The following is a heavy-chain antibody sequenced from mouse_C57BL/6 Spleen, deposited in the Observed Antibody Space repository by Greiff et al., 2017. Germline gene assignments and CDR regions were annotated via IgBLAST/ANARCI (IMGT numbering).Heavy chain of an antibody. CDR1: GYTFTSYW. J-gene: IGHJ3*01. CDR2: IHPSDSDT. Sequence: VQLQQSGAELVKPGASVKVSCKASGYTFTSYWMHWVKQRPGQGLEWIGRIHPSDSDTNYNQKFKGKATLTVDESTSTAYMQLTSLTSEDSAVYCCAIDRSWFACWGQGTLVTVAA. V-gene: IGHV1-74*01. CDR3: AIDRSWFAC.